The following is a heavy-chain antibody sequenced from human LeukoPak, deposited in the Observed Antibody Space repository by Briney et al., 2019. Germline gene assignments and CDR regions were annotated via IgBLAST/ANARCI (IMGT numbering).Heavy chain of an antibody. V-gene: IGHV1-8*03. CDR3: ARGSRWINYYYMDV. D-gene: IGHD4-23*01. CDR2: MNPNSGNT. CDR1: GYTFTSYD. Sequence: ASVKVSCKASGYTFTSYDINWVRQVTGQGLEWMGWMNPNSGNTGYAQKFQGRVTITRNTSISTAYMELSSLRSEDTAVYYCARGSRWINYYYMDVWGKGTTVTVSS. J-gene: IGHJ6*03.